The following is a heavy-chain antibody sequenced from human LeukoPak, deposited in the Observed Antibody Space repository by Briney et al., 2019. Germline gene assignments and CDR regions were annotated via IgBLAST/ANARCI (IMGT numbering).Heavy chain of an antibody. V-gene: IGHV1-69*01. CDR2: IIPIFGTA. CDR3: ARSPNYYDSSGYFDY. Sequence: SVKVSCKASGGTFSSYAISWVRQAPGQGLEWMGGIIPIFGTANYAQKFQGRVTITADESASTAYMELSSLRSEDTAVYYCARSPNYYDSSGYFDYWGQGTLVTVSS. CDR1: GGTFSSYA. D-gene: IGHD3-22*01. J-gene: IGHJ4*02.